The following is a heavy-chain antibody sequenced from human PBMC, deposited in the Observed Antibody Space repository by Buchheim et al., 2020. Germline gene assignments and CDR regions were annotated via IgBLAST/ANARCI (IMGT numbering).Heavy chain of an antibody. J-gene: IGHJ4*02. CDR1: EYTRHH. Sequence: QVQLVQSGAEVKKPGASVKVSCKTSEYTRHHTHWLRQAPGQELEWVGSVNPNGGATNYAQRFQGRVAMTWDTSIRTTYMELSSLTSDDTAVFYCAIATDLVNPANPTFDSWGQGTL. V-gene: IGHV1-2*02. D-gene: IGHD5-12*01. CDR3: AIATDLVNPANPTFDS. CDR2: VNPNGGAT.